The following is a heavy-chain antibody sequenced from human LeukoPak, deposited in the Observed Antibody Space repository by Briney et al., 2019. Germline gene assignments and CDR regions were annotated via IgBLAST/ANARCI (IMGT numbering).Heavy chain of an antibody. Sequence: GGSLRLSCAASGFTFSSYAMHWVRQAPGKGLEWVAVISYDGSNKYYADSVKGRFTISRDNSKNTLYLQMNSLRAEDTAVYYCARSGGNTVVTQRYYYYGMDVWGQGTTVTVSS. J-gene: IGHJ6*02. V-gene: IGHV3-30-3*01. D-gene: IGHD4-23*01. CDR2: ISYDGSNK. CDR1: GFTFSSYA. CDR3: ARSGGNTVVTQRYYYYGMDV.